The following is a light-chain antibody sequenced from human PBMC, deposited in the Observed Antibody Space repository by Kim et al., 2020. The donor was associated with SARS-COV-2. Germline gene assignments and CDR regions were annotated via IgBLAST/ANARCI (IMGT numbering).Light chain of an antibody. J-gene: IGKJ3*01. V-gene: IGKV1-5*03. CDR3: QHYDAYPLT. CDR1: QSISSW. CDR2: KAS. Sequence: DIQMTQSPSTLSASVGDRVTITCRASQSISSWLAWYQQKPGKAPKVLISKASSLESGVPSRFSGSGSGTEFTLTISSLQPDDFATYYCQHYDAYPLTFGPGTKVDIK.